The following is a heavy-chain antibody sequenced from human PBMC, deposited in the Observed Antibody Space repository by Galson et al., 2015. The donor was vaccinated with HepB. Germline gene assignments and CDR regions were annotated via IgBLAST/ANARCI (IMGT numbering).Heavy chain of an antibody. CDR1: GFTFSSYA. V-gene: IGHV3-23*01. Sequence: LRLSCAASGFTFSSYATSWVRQAPGKGLEWVSAISGSGGSTYYADSVKGRFTISRDNSKNTLYLQMNSLRAEDTAAYYCAKSKTHPRFLEWSRGMDVWGQGTTVTVSS. D-gene: IGHD3-3*01. CDR2: ISGSGGST. CDR3: AKSKTHPRFLEWSRGMDV. J-gene: IGHJ6*02.